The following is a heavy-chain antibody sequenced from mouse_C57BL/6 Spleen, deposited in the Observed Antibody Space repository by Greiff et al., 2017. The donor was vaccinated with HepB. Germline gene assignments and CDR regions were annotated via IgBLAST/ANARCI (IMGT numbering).Heavy chain of an antibody. CDR2: ISDGGSYT. J-gene: IGHJ2*01. CDR1: GFTFSSYA. CDR3: ARGSSYAY. V-gene: IGHV5-4*01. Sequence: EVHLVESGGGLVKPGGSLKLSCAASGFTFSSYAMSWVRQTPEKRLEWVATISDGGSYTYYPDNVKGRFTISRDNAKNNLYLQMSHLKSEDTAMYYCARGSSYAYWGQGTTLTVSS. D-gene: IGHD1-1*01.